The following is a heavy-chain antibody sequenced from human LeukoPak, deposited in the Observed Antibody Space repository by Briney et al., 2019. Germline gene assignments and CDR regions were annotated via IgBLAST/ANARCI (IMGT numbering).Heavy chain of an antibody. J-gene: IGHJ4*02. CDR3: ARTLYSSSSEYGY. V-gene: IGHV4-59*08. CDR2: ISYSGST. CDR1: GGSISEYY. Sequence: PSETQSLTCTVSGGSISEYYWSWIRQPPGKGLEWIGCISYSGSTNDNPSLRSRVTISVDTSKNQFSLKLSSVTAADTAVYYCARTLYSSSSEYGYWGQGTLVTVSS. D-gene: IGHD6-6*01.